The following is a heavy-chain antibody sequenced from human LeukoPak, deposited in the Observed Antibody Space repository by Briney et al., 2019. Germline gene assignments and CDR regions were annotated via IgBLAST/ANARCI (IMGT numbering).Heavy chain of an antibody. D-gene: IGHD3-22*01. CDR3: ALGGVIPDY. Sequence: SETLSLTCTVSGGSISSYYWSWTRQPPGKGLEWIGYIYTSGSTNYNPSLKSRVTISVDTSKNQFSLKLSSVTAADTAVYYCALGGVIPDYWGQGTLVTVSS. CDR1: GGSISSYY. CDR2: IYTSGST. V-gene: IGHV4-4*09. J-gene: IGHJ4*02.